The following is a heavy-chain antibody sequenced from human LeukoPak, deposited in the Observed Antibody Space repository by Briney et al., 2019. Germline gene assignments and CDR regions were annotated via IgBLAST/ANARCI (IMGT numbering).Heavy chain of an antibody. J-gene: IGHJ4*02. CDR1: GGTIRSYY. CDR2: IYTGGST. V-gene: IGHV4-4*09. D-gene: IGHD4-11*01. CDR3: ARRSNYFDY. Sequence: SETLSLTCSVSGGTIRSYYWSWIRQPPGKAPEFIGYIYTGGSTNYNPSLKRRVAISVDTSKNQFSLRLNSVTAADTAVYYCARRSNYFDYWGQGTLVTVSS.